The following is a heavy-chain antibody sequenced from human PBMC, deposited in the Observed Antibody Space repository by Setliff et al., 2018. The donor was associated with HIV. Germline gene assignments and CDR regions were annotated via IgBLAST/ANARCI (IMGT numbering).Heavy chain of an antibody. J-gene: IGHJ4*02. CDR3: ARGYTRGYFSHFDY. CDR2: IYNTGSA. D-gene: IGHD3-22*01. V-gene: IGHV4-31*03. Sequence: SETLSLTCTVSGGSISSAGYYWSWIRQHPGKGLEWIGYIYNTGSAYFNPSLKSRLTISVDTSRNQFSLKLSSVTAADTAVYYCARGYTRGYFSHFDYWGQGTLVTVTS. CDR1: GGSISSAGYY.